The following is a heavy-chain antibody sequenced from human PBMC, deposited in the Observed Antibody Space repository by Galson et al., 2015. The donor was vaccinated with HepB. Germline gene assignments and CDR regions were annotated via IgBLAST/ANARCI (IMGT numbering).Heavy chain of an antibody. J-gene: IGHJ6*02. D-gene: IGHD2-15*01. CDR2: TYYRSKWYN. CDR1: GDSVSSNSAA. V-gene: IGHV6-1*01. Sequence: CAISGDSVSSNSAAWNWIRQSPSRGLEWLGRTYYRSKWYNDYAVSVKSRITINPDTSKNQFSLQLNSVTPEDTAVYYCARDPRHCSGGSCYSWVRYYYGMDVWGQGTTVTVSS. CDR3: ARDPRHCSGGSCYSWVRYYYGMDV.